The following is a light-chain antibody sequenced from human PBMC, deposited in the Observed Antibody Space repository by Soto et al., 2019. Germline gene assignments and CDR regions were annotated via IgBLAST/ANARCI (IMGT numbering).Light chain of an antibody. Sequence: IQMTQSPSSLSASVGDRVTITCRASQDIRNDLGWFQQKPGKAPKLLINTASTLQSGVSSRFSGSGSGTDFTLTITSLEPEDFAVYYCQQRAIWRGVTFGPGTKVDIK. CDR3: QQRAIWRGVT. J-gene: IGKJ3*01. CDR2: TAS. CDR1: QDIRND. V-gene: IGKV1-6*01.